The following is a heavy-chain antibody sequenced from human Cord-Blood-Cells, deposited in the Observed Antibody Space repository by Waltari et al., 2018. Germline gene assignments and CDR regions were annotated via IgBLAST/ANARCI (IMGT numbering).Heavy chain of an antibody. J-gene: IGHJ6*03. Sequence: QVQLVQSGAEVKKPGASVKVSCKASGYTFTGYYMHWVRQAPGQGLEWMGWINPNSGGTNYAQKFQGRVTMTRDTSISTAYMELSRLRSDDTAVYYCARDGGPTYYYDPPGNYYYYMDVWGKGTTVTVSS. CDR2: INPNSGGT. V-gene: IGHV1-2*02. D-gene: IGHD3-22*01. CDR3: ARDGGPTYYYDPPGNYYYYMDV. CDR1: GYTFTGYY.